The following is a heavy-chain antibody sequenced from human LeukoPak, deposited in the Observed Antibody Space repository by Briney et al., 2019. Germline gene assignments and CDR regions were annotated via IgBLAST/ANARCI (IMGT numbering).Heavy chain of an antibody. V-gene: IGHV4-34*01. CDR3: ARGGVRSGYCSGGSCYIFDY. J-gene: IGHJ4*02. CDR1: GGSFSGYY. CDR2: INHSGST. D-gene: IGHD2-15*01. Sequence: PSETLSLTCAVYGGSFSGYYWSWIRQPPGKGLEWIGEINHSGSTNHNPSLKSRVTISVDTSKNQFSLKLSSVTAADTAVYYCARGGVRSGYCSGGSCYIFDYWGQGTLVTVSS.